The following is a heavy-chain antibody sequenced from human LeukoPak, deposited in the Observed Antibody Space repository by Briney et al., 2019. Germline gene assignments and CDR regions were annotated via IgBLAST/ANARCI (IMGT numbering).Heavy chain of an antibody. CDR3: ARSLGRAAADFDY. Sequence: SQTLSLTCAISGDSVSSNSVAWNWIRQSPSRGLEWLGRTYYRSKWCNDYAVSVKSRITINPDTSRNQFSLQLKSVSPEDTAVYYCARSLGRAAADFDYWGQGTLVTVSS. D-gene: IGHD6-13*01. CDR2: TYYRSKWCN. J-gene: IGHJ4*02. V-gene: IGHV6-1*01. CDR1: GDSVSSNSVA.